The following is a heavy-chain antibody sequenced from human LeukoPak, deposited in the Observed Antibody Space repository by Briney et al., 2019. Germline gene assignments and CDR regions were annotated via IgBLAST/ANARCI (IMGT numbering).Heavy chain of an antibody. CDR1: GGSISGYY. CDR2: IYYSGST. D-gene: IGHD1-1*01. V-gene: IGHV4-59*01. Sequence: SETLSLTCTVSGGSISGYYWSWTRQPPGKGLEWIGYIYYSGSTNYNPSLKSRVTISVDTSKNQFSLKLSSVTAADTAVYYCASLNWNDRDYWGQGALVTVSS. J-gene: IGHJ4*02. CDR3: ASLNWNDRDY.